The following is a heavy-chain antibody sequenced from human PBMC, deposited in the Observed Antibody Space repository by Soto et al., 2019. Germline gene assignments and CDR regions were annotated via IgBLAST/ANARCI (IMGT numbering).Heavy chain of an antibody. CDR1: GAYISDFS. D-gene: IGHD1-7*01. Sequence: SETLSLTCTVSGAYISDFSWSWIRQPAGKGLEWIGRITVNGNTQYNPSFRSRVTMSMDTSRNQFSLNLQSATAADTALYYCARESGENWTYEDHWGQGTLVTVSP. CDR3: ARESGENWTYEDH. CDR2: ITVNGNT. V-gene: IGHV4-4*07. J-gene: IGHJ4*02.